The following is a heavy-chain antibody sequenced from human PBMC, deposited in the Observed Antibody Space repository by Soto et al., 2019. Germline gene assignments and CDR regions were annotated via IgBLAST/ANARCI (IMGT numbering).Heavy chain of an antibody. V-gene: IGHV1-2*07. J-gene: IGHJ5*02. CDR1: GYTFTGYY. D-gene: IGHD3-10*01. CDR2: INPNSGGT. Sequence: GASVKVPCKASGYTFTGYYMHWVPQAPGQGLEWMGWINPNSGGTNYAHKFQGRVTMTRDTSISTAYTELSRLRSDDTAVYYCARGITMVRGVPQGGWFDPWGQGTLVTVSS. CDR3: ARGITMVRGVPQGGWFDP.